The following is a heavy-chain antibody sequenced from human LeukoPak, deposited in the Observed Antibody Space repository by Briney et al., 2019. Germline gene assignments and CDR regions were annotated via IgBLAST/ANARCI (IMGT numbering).Heavy chain of an antibody. CDR3: ARDRVCTNGVCYPNNWFDP. CDR2: ISYDGSNK. D-gene: IGHD2-8*01. V-gene: IGHV3-30-3*01. CDR1: GFTFSSYA. Sequence: GGSLRLSCAASGFTFSSYAMHWVRQAPGKGLEWVAVISYDGSNKYYADSVKGRFTISRDNSKNTLYLQMNSLRAEDTAVYYCARDRVCTNGVCYPNNWFDPWGQGTLVTVSS. J-gene: IGHJ5*02.